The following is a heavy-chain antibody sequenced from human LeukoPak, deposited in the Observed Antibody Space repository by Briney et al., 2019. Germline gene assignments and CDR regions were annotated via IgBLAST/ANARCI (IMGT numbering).Heavy chain of an antibody. V-gene: IGHV3-23*01. Sequence: GGSLRLSCAASGFTFSSYAMSWVRQAPGKGLEWVSAITGSGGSTYYADSVKGRFTISRDNSKNTLYLQMNSLRAEDTAVYYCAKDYSSGWANWFDPWGQGTLVTVSS. CDR1: GFTFSSYA. CDR3: AKDYSSGWANWFDP. D-gene: IGHD6-19*01. J-gene: IGHJ5*02. CDR2: ITGSGGST.